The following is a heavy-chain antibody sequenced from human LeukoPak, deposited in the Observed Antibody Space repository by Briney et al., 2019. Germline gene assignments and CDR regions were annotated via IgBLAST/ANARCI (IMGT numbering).Heavy chain of an antibody. CDR2: ISYDGSNK. J-gene: IGHJ4*02. CDR3: AKDRGYCTNGVCSDFDY. Sequence: GRSLRLSCAASGFTFSSYGMHWVRQAPGKGLEWVAVISYDGSNKYYADSVKGRFTISRDNSKNTLYLQMNSLRAEDTAVYYCAKDRGYCTNGVCSDFDYWGQGTLVTVSS. CDR1: GFTFSSYG. V-gene: IGHV3-30*18. D-gene: IGHD2-8*01.